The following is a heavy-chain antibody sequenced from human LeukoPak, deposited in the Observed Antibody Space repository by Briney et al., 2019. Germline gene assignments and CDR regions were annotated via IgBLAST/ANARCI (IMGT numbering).Heavy chain of an antibody. D-gene: IGHD3-10*01. CDR2: IYYSGST. Sequence: SSETLSLTCTVSGGSISSYYWSWIRQPPGKGLEWIGYIYYSGSTNYNPSLKSRVTISVDTSKNQFSLKLSSVTAADTAVYYCARDPWFGDFDYYGMDVWGQGTTVTVSS. V-gene: IGHV4-59*01. CDR1: GGSISSYY. CDR3: ARDPWFGDFDYYGMDV. J-gene: IGHJ6*02.